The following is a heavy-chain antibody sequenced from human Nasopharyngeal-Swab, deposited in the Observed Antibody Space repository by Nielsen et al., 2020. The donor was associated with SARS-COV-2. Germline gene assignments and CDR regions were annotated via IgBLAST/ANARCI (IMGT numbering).Heavy chain of an antibody. V-gene: IGHV4-34*01. CDR2: INHSGNT. D-gene: IGHD3-22*01. J-gene: IGHJ6*02. Sequence: WIRQPPGKGLEWIGEINHSGNTDYNPSLKSRVTISIDTSKNQFSLQVSSVTAADTAIYFCARDHYYDSSAYYPFHKRYYYGMDVWGQGTTVTVPS. CDR3: ARDHYYDSSAYYPFHKRYYYGMDV.